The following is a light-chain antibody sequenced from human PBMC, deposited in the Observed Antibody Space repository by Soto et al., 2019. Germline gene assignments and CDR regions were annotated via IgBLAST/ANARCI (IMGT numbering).Light chain of an antibody. CDR1: SSNIGSNY. J-gene: IGLJ2*01. CDR2: RNN. Sequence: QSVLTQPPSASGTPGQRVTISCSGSSSNIGSNYVYWYQQLPGTAPKLLIYRNNQRPSGVPDRFPGSKSGTSASLAISGLRSEDEADYYCAAWDDSLSGPVFGGGTKLTV. CDR3: AAWDDSLSGPV. V-gene: IGLV1-47*01.